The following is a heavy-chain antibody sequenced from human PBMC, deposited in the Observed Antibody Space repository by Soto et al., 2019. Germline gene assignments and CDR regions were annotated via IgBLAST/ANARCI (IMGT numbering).Heavy chain of an antibody. CDR2: FDPGDGET. V-gene: IGHV1-24*01. CDR1: GYTLTELA. Sequence: ASVKVSSKVSGYTLTELAMHWVRHAPGKGLEWMGGFDPGDGETIYAQKFQGRVTMTEDTSTDTAYMELSSLRSEDTAVYYCASGGGDNRPFDFWGQGTLVTVSS. D-gene: IGHD2-21*02. J-gene: IGHJ4*02. CDR3: ASGGGDNRPFDF.